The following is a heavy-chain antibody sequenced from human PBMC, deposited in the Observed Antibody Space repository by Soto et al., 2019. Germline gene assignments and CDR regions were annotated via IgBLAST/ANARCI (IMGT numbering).Heavy chain of an antibody. Sequence: QVQLVQSGAEVKKPGASVKVSCKASGYTFTSYAMQWVRQPPGQRLEWMGWINGGTGDIRYSQKFQARVTITSDTAAGTADMQPSSLGSEGTAVYFCFRCISCGYFAYGGQGCLVTVS. J-gene: IGHJ4*02. V-gene: IGHV1-3*01. CDR2: INGGTGDI. D-gene: IGHD2-2*01. CDR3: FRCISCGYFAY. CDR1: GYTFTSYA.